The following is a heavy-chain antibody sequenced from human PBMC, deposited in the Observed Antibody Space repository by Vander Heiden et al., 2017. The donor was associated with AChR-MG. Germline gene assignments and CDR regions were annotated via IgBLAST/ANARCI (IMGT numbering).Heavy chain of an antibody. V-gene: IGHV4-34*01. D-gene: IGHD3-10*01. CDR3: ARGRYAYGSGSYSYYYYYGMDV. J-gene: IGHJ6*02. CDR1: GGSFRGYY. CDR2: INHSGST. Sequence: QVQLQQWGAGRSKPSETLSLICAVYGGSFRGYYWSWDRRPPGKGLRWIGEINHSGSTNDNPSLKSRVTISVDTSKNQFSLKLSSVTAADTAVYYCARGRYAYGSGSYSYYYYYGMDVWGQGTTVTVSS.